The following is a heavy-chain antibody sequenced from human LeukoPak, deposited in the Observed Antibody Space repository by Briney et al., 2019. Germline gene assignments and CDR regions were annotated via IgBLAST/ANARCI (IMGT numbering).Heavy chain of an antibody. CDR2: INPNSGGT. J-gene: IGHJ3*02. V-gene: IGHV1-2*02. D-gene: IGHD3-9*01. CDR1: GSSFTDYY. CDR3: ARDSFYDILTGYSKNAFDI. Sequence: ASVKVSCKASGSSFTDYYVHWVRQAPGQGLEWMGWINPNSGGTIYAQKFQGRVTMTRDTSTSTAYMDLGRLRSDDTAVYYCARDSFYDILTGYSKNAFDIWGQGTMVTVSS.